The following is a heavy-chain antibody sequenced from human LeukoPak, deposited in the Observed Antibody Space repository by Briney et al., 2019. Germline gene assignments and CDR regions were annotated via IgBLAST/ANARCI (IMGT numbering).Heavy chain of an antibody. CDR2: ISHDGTNK. J-gene: IGHJ4*02. CDR1: GFTFSSYA. D-gene: IGHD5-12*01. CDR3: AKDGAWLRFDD. V-gene: IGHV3-30*04. Sequence: GGSLRLSCAASGFTFSSYAVHWVRQAPGKGLEWVAVISHDGTNKYYADSVKGRFTISRDDSKNTLYLQMKNLRAEDTAVYYCAKDGAWLRFDDWGQGILVSVSS.